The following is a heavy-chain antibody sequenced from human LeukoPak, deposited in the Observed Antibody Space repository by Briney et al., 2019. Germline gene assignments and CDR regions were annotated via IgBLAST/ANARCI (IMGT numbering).Heavy chain of an antibody. V-gene: IGHV3-23*01. Sequence: GGSLRLSCAASGFTFNSFAVTWARQAPGKGLEWVAVISGSGDTAYYADSVKGRFTISRDNSKNTLYLQMNSLRAEDTAVYYCAKNWDTGSYYHIGAFDIWGQGTMVTVSS. CDR1: GFTFNSFA. CDR2: ISGSGDTA. D-gene: IGHD1-26*01. J-gene: IGHJ3*02. CDR3: AKNWDTGSYYHIGAFDI.